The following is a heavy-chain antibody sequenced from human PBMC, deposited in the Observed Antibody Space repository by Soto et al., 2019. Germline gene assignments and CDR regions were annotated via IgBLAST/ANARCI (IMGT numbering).Heavy chain of an antibody. V-gene: IGHV4-34*01. D-gene: IGHD3-16*02. J-gene: IGHJ6*03. Sequence: PSETLSLTCAVYGGSFSGYYWSWIRQPPGKGLEWIGEINHSGSTNYNPSLKSRVTISVDTSKNQFSLKLSSVTAADTAVYYCARGRIMITFGGVIVRDYYYYMDVWGKGTTVTVSS. CDR3: ARGRIMITFGGVIVRDYYYYMDV. CDR2: INHSGST. CDR1: GGSFSGYY.